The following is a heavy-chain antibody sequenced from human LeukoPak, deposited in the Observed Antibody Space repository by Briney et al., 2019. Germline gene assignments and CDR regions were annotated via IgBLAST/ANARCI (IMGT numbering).Heavy chain of an antibody. V-gene: IGHV4-39*07. Sequence: PSETLSLTCTVSGGSISSSSYYWGWIHQPPGKGLEWIGSIYYSGSTYYNPSLKSRVTISVDTSKNQFSLKLSSVTAADTAVYYCDVGGYYYGSGSPYAYYFDYWGQGTLVTVSS. J-gene: IGHJ4*02. CDR3: DVGGYYYGSGSPYAYYFDY. CDR2: IYYSGST. CDR1: GGSISSSSYY. D-gene: IGHD3-10*01.